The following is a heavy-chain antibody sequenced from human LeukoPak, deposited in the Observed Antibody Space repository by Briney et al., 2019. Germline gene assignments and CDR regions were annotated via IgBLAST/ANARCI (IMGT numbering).Heavy chain of an antibody. CDR2: ISSSSSYI. Sequence: GGSLRLSCAASGFTFSSYSMNWVRQAPGKGLEWVSSISSSSSYIYYADSVKGRFTISRDNAKNSLYLQMNSLRAEDTAVYYCAQTYPNNPSGAFDIWGQGTMVTVSS. D-gene: IGHD1/OR15-1a*01. V-gene: IGHV3-21*01. CDR3: AQTYPNNPSGAFDI. J-gene: IGHJ3*02. CDR1: GFTFSSYS.